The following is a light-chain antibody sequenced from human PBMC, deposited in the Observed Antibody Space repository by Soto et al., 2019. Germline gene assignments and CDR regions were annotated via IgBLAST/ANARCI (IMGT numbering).Light chain of an antibody. V-gene: IGLV1-40*01. CDR3: QSFWV. CDR1: NSNIGAGFD. CDR2: RNN. J-gene: IGLJ2*01. Sequence: QSVLTQPPSVSGAPGQRVTISCTGSNSNIGAGFDVHWYQQFPGTAPKLLIYRNNQRPSGVPDRFSGSKSGTSASLAITGLQAEYEADYYGQSFWVFGGGTKVTVL.